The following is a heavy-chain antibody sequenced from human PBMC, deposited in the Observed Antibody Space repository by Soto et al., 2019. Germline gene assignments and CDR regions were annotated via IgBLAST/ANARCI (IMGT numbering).Heavy chain of an antibody. CDR3: TRGIRGSSGWSYYYGMDV. D-gene: IGHD6-19*01. J-gene: IGHJ6*02. CDR2: IKQDGSEE. V-gene: IGHV3-7*03. CDR1: GFTFSNYW. Sequence: EVQLVESGGGLVQPGGSLRLSCAASGFTFSNYWMSWVRQAPGKGLEWLANIKQDGSEEYYGDSVKGRFTISRDNAKNSLDLQMSSLRADDTAVYYCTRGIRGSSGWSYYYGMDVWGQGTTVTVSS.